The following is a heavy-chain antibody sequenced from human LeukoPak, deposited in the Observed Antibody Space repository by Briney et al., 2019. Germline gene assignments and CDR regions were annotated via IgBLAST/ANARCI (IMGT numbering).Heavy chain of an antibody. CDR2: ININGGRT. CDR3: VKEVTQYTSGWYWVH. Sequence: SGGSLRLSCSVSGFTFSSYTMHWVRQAPGKGLEYVSSININGGRTYYADSVKGRFTISRDNSKNTLYLQMNSLRPDDTAVYYCVKEVTQYTSGWYWVHWGQGTLVTVSS. D-gene: IGHD6-13*01. CDR1: GFTFSSYT. J-gene: IGHJ4*02. V-gene: IGHV3-64*04.